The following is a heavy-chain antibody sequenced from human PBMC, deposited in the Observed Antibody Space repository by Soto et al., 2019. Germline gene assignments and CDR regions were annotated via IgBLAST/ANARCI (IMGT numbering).Heavy chain of an antibody. J-gene: IGHJ2*01. CDR3: ARDGGVCSGGSCYGGYFDL. CDR1: GFTFSSYA. Sequence: QVQLVESGGGVVQPGRSLRLSCAASGFTFSSYAMHWVRQAPGKGLEWVAVISYDGSNKYYADSVKGRFTISRDNSKNQLXXQMNSLRAEDTAVYYCARDGGVCSGGSCYGGYFDLWGRGTLVTVSS. D-gene: IGHD2-15*01. V-gene: IGHV3-30-3*01. CDR2: ISYDGSNK.